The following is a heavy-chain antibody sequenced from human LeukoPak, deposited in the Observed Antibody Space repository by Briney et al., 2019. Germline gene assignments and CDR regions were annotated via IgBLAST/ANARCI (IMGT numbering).Heavy chain of an antibody. D-gene: IGHD2-15*01. CDR3: ARASPREIGRYCSGGSCYSGSWSDY. CDR1: GFTFSSYS. V-gene: IGHV3-21*01. Sequence: GGSLRLSCAASGFTFSSYSMNWVRQAPGKGLEWVSSISSSSSYIYYADSVKGRFTISRDNAKNSLYLQMNSLRAEDTAVYYCARASPREIGRYCSGGSCYSGSWSDYWGQGTLVTVSS. J-gene: IGHJ4*02. CDR2: ISSSSSYI.